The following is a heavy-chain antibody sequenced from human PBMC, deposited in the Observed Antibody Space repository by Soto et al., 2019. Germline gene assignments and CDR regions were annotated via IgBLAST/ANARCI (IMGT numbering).Heavy chain of an antibody. Sequence: EASVKVSCKASGYTFTSYYMHWVRQAPGQGLEWMGIINPSGGSTSYAQKFQGRVTMTRDTSTSTVYMELSSLRSEDTAVYYCARDASASIVGATIYFDYWGQGTLVTVSS. J-gene: IGHJ4*02. CDR2: INPSGGST. D-gene: IGHD1-26*01. V-gene: IGHV1-46*01. CDR1: GYTFTSYY. CDR3: ARDASASIVGATIYFDY.